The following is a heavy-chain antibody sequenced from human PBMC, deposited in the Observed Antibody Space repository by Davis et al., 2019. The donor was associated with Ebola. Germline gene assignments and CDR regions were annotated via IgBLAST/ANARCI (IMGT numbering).Heavy chain of an antibody. CDR3: ARDLPSARASLSFDH. J-gene: IGHJ4*02. CDR1: GYTFTSYG. D-gene: IGHD5-12*01. V-gene: IGHV1-18*01. Sequence: ASVKVSCKASGYTFTSYGISWVRQAPGQGLEWMGWISAYNGNTNYAQKLQGRVTMTTDTSTGTAYMELRGLRSDDTAMYFCARDLPSARASLSFDHWGQGTLVTVSS. CDR2: ISAYNGNT.